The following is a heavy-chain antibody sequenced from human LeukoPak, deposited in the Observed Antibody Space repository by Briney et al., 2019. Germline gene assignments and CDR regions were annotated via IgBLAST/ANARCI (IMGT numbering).Heavy chain of an antibody. Sequence: GGSLRLSCAASGFSVTSNYMSWVRQAPGKGLEWVSVLYSSGYTKYADSVKGRFSISRDTSENTLSLQMNSLRAEDSAVYYCAAKGNGYTGTYVFAHWGRGTLVTVSS. J-gene: IGHJ4*02. CDR2: LYSSGYT. CDR3: AAKGNGYTGTYVFAH. V-gene: IGHV3-66*01. D-gene: IGHD5-12*01. CDR1: GFSVTSNY.